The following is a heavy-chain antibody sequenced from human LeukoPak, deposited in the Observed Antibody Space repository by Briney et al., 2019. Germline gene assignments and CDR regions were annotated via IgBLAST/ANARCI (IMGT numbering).Heavy chain of an antibody. V-gene: IGHV3-23*01. CDR3: AKYHGQVSFYFDY. CDR2: ISGSGGST. D-gene: IGHD4-17*01. CDR1: XFXVSSKY. J-gene: IGHJ4*02. Sequence: PGGSLRLXXXXXXFXVSSKYMSWVRQAPGKGLEWVSAISGSGGSTYYADSVKGRFTISRDNSKNTLYLQMNSLRAEDTAVYYCAKYHGQVSFYFDYWGQGTLVTVSS.